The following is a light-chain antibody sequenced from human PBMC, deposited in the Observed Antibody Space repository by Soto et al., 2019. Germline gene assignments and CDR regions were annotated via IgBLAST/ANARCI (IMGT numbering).Light chain of an antibody. Sequence: DIPMTQSPSTLSASVGDRVTITCRASQSVSSWLAWYQQKPGKAPKLLISDASGLESGVPSRFSGSGSGTEFTLTISSLQPDDFATYYCQQYNNYRWTFGQGTKVESK. J-gene: IGKJ1*01. CDR1: QSVSSW. CDR3: QQYNNYRWT. V-gene: IGKV1-5*01. CDR2: DAS.